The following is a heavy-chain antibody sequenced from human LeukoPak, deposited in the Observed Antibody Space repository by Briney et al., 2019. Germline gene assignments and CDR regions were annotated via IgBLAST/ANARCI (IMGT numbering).Heavy chain of an antibody. CDR1: GFTFSDYW. Sequence: GGSLRLSCTASGFTFSDYWMTWVRQAPGKGPEWVANIKQDGSQRYYVDSVRGRFTISRHNAKNSLFLQMNGLRAEDTAVYFDYWGQGTLVTVSS. CDR2: IKQDGSQR. CDR3: Y. V-gene: IGHV3-7*01. J-gene: IGHJ4*02.